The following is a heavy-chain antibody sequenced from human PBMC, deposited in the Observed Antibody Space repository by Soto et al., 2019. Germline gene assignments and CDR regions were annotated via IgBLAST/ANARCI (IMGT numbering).Heavy chain of an antibody. CDR3: AKDLGTDDFWSAYYTYYYMDV. CDR1: GFTFSSYA. D-gene: IGHD3-3*01. V-gene: IGHV3-23*01. CDR2: ISGSGDNT. J-gene: IGHJ6*03. Sequence: EVQLLESGGGLVQPGGSLRLSCAASGFTFSSYALNWVRQAPGKGLGWVSVISGSGDNTYYADAVKDRFTISRDNSKNTLYLQMNSLRAEDTAVYYCAKDLGTDDFWSAYYTYYYMDVWGKGTKVTVSS.